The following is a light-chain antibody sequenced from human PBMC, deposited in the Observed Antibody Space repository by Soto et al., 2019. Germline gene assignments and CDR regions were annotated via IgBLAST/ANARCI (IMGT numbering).Light chain of an antibody. CDR3: QKYDSSPIT. V-gene: IGKV3-20*01. J-gene: IGKJ5*01. Sequence: DIVLTQSPGTLSLSPGDSATLSCRASQSLSSAYLAWYQQKAGQAPRLLIYGKSSRATDIPARFSGSGSGTDLNLTISRLEPDDFAVYSCQKYDSSPITCGQGTRLEIK. CDR1: QSLSSAY. CDR2: GKS.